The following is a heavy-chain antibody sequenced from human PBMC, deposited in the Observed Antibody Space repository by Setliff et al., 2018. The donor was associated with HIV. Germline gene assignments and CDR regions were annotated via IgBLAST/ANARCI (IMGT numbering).Heavy chain of an antibody. D-gene: IGHD3-22*01. V-gene: IGHV3-30*02. Sequence: LRLSCAASGFTFSSYGMHWVRQAPGKGLEWVAFIRYDGSNKYYADSVKGRFTISRDNSKDTLYLQMNSLRAEDTAVYYCAKIQNPQGYYYDSSGYYPHPGSPDYWGQGTLVTVSS. CDR2: IRYDGSNK. J-gene: IGHJ4*02. CDR3: AKIQNPQGYYYDSSGYYPHPGSPDY. CDR1: GFTFSSYG.